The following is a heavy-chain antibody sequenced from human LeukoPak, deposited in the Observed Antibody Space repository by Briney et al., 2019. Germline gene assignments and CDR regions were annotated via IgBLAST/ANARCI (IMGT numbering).Heavy chain of an antibody. Sequence: PGGSLRLSCAASGFTFSDYYMSWIRQAPGKGLEWVSYISSSGSTIYYADSVKGRFTISRDNAKNSLYLQMNSLRAEDTAVYYRARHVVPAAPWDYWGQGTLVTVSS. D-gene: IGHD2-2*01. CDR3: ARHVVPAAPWDY. CDR1: GFTFSDYY. V-gene: IGHV3-11*01. CDR2: ISSSGSTI. J-gene: IGHJ4*02.